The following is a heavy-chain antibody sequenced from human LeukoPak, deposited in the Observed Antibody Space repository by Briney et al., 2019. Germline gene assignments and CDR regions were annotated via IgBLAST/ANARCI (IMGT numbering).Heavy chain of an antibody. Sequence: SETLSLTCTVSGGSISSWYWSWIRQPAGKRLEWIGRIKSGGSTNYNPSLKSRVTMSVETSKNQFSLKLDSVTAADTAVYYCAGDTGQQPYPDYWGQGALVTASS. CDR2: IKSGGST. J-gene: IGHJ4*02. CDR1: GGSISSWY. V-gene: IGHV4-4*07. CDR3: AGDTGQQPYPDY. D-gene: IGHD6-13*01.